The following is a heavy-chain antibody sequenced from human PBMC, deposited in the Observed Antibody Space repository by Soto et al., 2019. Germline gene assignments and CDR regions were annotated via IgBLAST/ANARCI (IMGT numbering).Heavy chain of an antibody. Sequence: QVQLVESGGGVVQPGRSLRLSCAASGFTFSSYVMHWVRQAPGKGLEWVAVISYDGSNKYYADSVKGRFTISRDNSKNTLYLQMNSLRAEDTAVYYCAKDQARWGQGTLVTVSS. CDR3: AKDQAR. V-gene: IGHV3-30*18. J-gene: IGHJ4*02. CDR2: ISYDGSNK. CDR1: GFTFSSYV.